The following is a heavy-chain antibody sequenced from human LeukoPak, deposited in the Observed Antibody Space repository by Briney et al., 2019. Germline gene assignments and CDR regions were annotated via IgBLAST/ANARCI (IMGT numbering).Heavy chain of an antibody. J-gene: IGHJ4*02. CDR1: GYTFTGYY. Sequence: RASVKVSCKASGYTFTGYYMHWVRQAPGQGLEWMGWISPNSGGTNYAQKFQGRVTMTRDTSISTAYMELSRLRSDDTAVYYCASPGDDSSGYYLPYFDYWGQGTLVTVSS. CDR2: ISPNSGGT. D-gene: IGHD3-22*01. V-gene: IGHV1-2*02. CDR3: ASPGDDSSGYYLPYFDY.